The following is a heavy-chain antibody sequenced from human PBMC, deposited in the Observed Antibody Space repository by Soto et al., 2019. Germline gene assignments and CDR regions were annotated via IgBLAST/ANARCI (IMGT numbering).Heavy chain of an antibody. CDR1: GFTFSNHV. CDR2: INRDFNT. V-gene: IGHV3-48*01. D-gene: IGHD4-17*01. J-gene: IGHJ4*02. Sequence: EEQLVESGGGLVQPGGSLRLSCAASGFTFSNHVMNWVRQAPGRGLEWVSSINRDFNTYYADSVKGRFSISRDNAKDSLDPQMNSLRADDTAVYYCVNGDDYVGQGTLVTV. CDR3: VNGDDY.